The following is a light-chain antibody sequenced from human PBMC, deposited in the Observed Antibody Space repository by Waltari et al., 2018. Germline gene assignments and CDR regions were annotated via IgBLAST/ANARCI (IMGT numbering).Light chain of an antibody. Sequence: QSVLTQPPSASGTPGQRVTISCSGSSSNIGSNHVYLYQQLPGTAPKLLIDRNNQRPSGVPDRVSGSKSGTSASLAISGLRSEDEADYYCAAWDDSLSAHYVFGTGTKVTVL. CDR3: AAWDDSLSAHYV. CDR1: SSNIGSNH. V-gene: IGLV1-47*01. CDR2: RNN. J-gene: IGLJ1*01.